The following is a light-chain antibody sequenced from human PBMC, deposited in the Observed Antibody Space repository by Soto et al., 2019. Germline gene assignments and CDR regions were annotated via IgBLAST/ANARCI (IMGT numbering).Light chain of an antibody. CDR2: AAS. Sequence: IQLTQSPSSLSASVGDRFTISFRASQGIGNDLAWYQQKPGKAPRLLIFAASNLQSGVPSRFSGSGSGTEFTLTISGLLPEDFATYHCQQLNTLPFTFGQGTRLEI. J-gene: IGKJ5*01. CDR3: QQLNTLPFT. CDR1: QGIGND. V-gene: IGKV1-17*01.